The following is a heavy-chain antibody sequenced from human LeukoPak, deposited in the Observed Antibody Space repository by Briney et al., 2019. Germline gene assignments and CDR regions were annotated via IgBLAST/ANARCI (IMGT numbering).Heavy chain of an antibody. CDR3: VRGSAAAKNAFDV. J-gene: IGHJ3*01. V-gene: IGHV3-11*04. D-gene: IGHD6-13*01. Sequence: GGSLRLSCAASGFTFSGYYMSWIRQAPGKGLEWVSYISSSGSTIYYADSVKGRFTISRDNAKNTLYLQMSSLTAEDTAVYYCVRGSAAAKNAFDVWGQGTMVSVSS. CDR2: ISSSGSTI. CDR1: GFTFSGYY.